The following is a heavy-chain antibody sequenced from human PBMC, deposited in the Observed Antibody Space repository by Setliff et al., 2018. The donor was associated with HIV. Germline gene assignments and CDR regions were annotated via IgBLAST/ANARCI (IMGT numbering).Heavy chain of an antibody. J-gene: IGHJ2*01. V-gene: IGHV4-61*09. Sequence: PSETLSLTCTVSGDSITRGRYYWSWIRQPAAKGLECLGHIHTSGKTHYSPSLKSRITISADTSKNQLSLNLSSLTAADTAVYYCARDAYSGTFLWEPATDLWGRGTLVTVSS. CDR1: GDSITRGRYY. CDR2: IHTSGKT. D-gene: IGHD1-26*01. CDR3: ARDAYSGTFLWEPATDL.